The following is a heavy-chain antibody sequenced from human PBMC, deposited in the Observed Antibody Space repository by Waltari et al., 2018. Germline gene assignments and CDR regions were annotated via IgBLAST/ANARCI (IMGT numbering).Heavy chain of an antibody. CDR3: SAYDVYDYDLGSSLHF. D-gene: IGHD3-10*01. Sequence: EVQLVESGGGLVKPGGSLGLSCSASGFIFRNARMTWVRQAPGKGLEWVGQIKSRVDGQTIDYAAPVKGRFTISRDDSKDALYLEMNNLKIDDTAVYFCSAYDVYDYDLGSSLHFWGQGTTVIVSS. V-gene: IGHV3-15*01. CDR1: GFIFRNAR. CDR2: IKSRVDGQTI. J-gene: IGHJ3*01.